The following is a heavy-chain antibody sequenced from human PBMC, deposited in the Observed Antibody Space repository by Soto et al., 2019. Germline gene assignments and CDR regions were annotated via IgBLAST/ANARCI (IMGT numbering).Heavy chain of an antibody. Sequence: QITLKESGPTLVKPTQTLTLTCTFSGFSLSTNGVGVGWIRQPPGKALEWLALIYWDNDKRYSPSLKSRLTITKDTSKNQVVLTMTNVDPVDTATYFCXRXTDDGTFDFWGQGTLVIVSS. CDR1: GFSLSTNGVG. CDR3: XRXTDDGTFDF. J-gene: IGHJ4*02. V-gene: IGHV2-5*02. D-gene: IGHD1-1*01. CDR2: IYWDNDK.